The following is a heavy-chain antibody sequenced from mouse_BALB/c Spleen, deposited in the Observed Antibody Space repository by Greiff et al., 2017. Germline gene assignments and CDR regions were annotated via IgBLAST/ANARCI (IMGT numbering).Heavy chain of an antibody. CDR2: IYPYNGGT. Sequence: EVKLQESGPELVKPGASVKISCKASGYTFTDYNMHWVKQSHGKSLEWIGYIYPYNGGTGYNQKFKSKATLTVDNSSSTAYMELRSLTSEDSAVYYCARSGYGSSLYAMDYWGQGTSVTVSS. V-gene: IGHV1S29*02. J-gene: IGHJ4*01. D-gene: IGHD1-1*01. CDR1: GYTFTDYN. CDR3: ARSGYGSSLYAMDY.